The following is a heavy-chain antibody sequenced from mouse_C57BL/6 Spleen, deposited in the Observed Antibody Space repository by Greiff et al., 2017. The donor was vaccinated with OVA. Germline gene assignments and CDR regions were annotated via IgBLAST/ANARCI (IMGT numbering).Heavy chain of an antibody. J-gene: IGHJ2*01. V-gene: IGHV1-69*01. Sequence: QVQLQQPGAELVMPGASVKLSCKASGYTFTSYWMHWVKQRPGQGLEWIGEIDPSDSYTNYNQKFKGKSTLTVDKSSSTAYMQLSSLTSEDSAVYYCARLYYGSRYFDYWGQGTTLTVSS. CDR2: IDPSDSYT. CDR3: ARLYYGSRYFDY. D-gene: IGHD1-1*01. CDR1: GYTFTSYW.